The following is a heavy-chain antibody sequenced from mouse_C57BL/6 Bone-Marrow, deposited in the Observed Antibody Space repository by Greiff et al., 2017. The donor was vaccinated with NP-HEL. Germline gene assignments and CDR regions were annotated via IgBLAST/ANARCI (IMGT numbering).Heavy chain of an antibody. V-gene: IGHV5-4*01. CDR1: GFTFSSYA. CDR3: ARDYYYGSRGY. D-gene: IGHD1-1*01. Sequence: EVKLVESGGGLVKPGGSLKLSCAASGFTFSSYAMSWVRQTPEKRLEWVATISDGGSYNSSSDTVKGRFTISRDSAKNNLCLHISHLKSGDTAMYYCARDYYYGSRGYWGQGTTHTVSS. CDR2: ISDGGSYN. J-gene: IGHJ2*01.